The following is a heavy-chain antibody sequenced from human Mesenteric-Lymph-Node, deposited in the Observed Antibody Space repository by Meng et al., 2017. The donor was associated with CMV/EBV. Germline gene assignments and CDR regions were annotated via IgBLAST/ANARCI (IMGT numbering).Heavy chain of an antibody. CDR1: GFTFSSYS. J-gene: IGHJ6*02. V-gene: IGHV3-21*01. CDR3: AREGYCSSTSCDYYYYGMDV. CDR2: ISSSSSYI. Sequence: GGSLRLSCAASGFTFSSYSMNWVRQAPGKGLEWVSSISSSSSYIYYADSVKGRFTISRDNAKNSLYLQMNSLRAEDTAVYYCAREGYCSSTSCDYYYYGMDVWGQGTTVTVSS. D-gene: IGHD2-2*01.